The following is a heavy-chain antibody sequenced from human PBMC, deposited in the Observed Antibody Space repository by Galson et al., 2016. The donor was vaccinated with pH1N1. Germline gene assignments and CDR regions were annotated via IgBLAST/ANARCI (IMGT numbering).Heavy chain of an antibody. J-gene: IGHJ6*02. CDR1: GGNFRNSA. V-gene: IGHV1-69*13. CDR2: IIPIFGTT. D-gene: IGHD3-10*01. CDR3: ASPAMVRGVVYYHFGIDI. Sequence: SVKVSCKASGGNFRNSAVSWVRQAPGQGLEWMGGIIPIFGTTKYAQKIQGRVTITADQLTSTSYMELSSLRSEDTAVYYCASPAMVRGVVYYHFGIDIWGQGTTVTVSS.